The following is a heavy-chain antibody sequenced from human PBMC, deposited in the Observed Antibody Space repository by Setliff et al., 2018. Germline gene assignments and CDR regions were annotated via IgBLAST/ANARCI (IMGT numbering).Heavy chain of an antibody. D-gene: IGHD3-22*01. CDR2: MSSSSSYI. J-gene: IGHJ4*02. CDR3: AKDTYYYDSSGYYVFDY. V-gene: IGHV3-21*01. CDR1: GFNFRTYT. Sequence: GGSLRLSCAASGFNFRTYTMNWVRQAPGKGLEWVSYMSSSSSYIYYADSVKGRFTISRDNAKNSLYLQMNSLRVEDTAVYYCAKDTYYYDSSGYYVFDYWGQGTLVTVSS.